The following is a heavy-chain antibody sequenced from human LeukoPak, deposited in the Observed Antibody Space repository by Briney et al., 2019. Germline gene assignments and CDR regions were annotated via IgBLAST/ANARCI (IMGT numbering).Heavy chain of an antibody. Sequence: AGGTLRRSCAASGFTFSSYGMHWVRQAPGKGLEWVAVISYDGSNKYYADSVKGRFTISRDNSKNTLYLQMNSLRAEDTAVYYCAKSPVVPAAKRRDAYFQHWGQGTLVTVSS. D-gene: IGHD2-2*01. CDR1: GFTFSSYG. V-gene: IGHV3-30*18. CDR3: AKSPVVPAAKRRDAYFQH. CDR2: ISYDGSNK. J-gene: IGHJ1*01.